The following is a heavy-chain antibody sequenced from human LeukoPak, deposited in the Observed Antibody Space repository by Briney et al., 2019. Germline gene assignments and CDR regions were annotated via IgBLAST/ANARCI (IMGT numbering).Heavy chain of an antibody. CDR1: GGSISSDY. CDR3: ARGSLRIAVAGVFDY. J-gene: IGHJ4*02. Sequence: SETLSLTCTVSGGSISSDYWSSIRQPPGKGQEWIGYIYYSGSTNYNPSLKGRVTISVETPKNQFSLKLSSVTAADTAVYYCARGSLRIAVAGVFDYWGQGTLVTVSS. V-gene: IGHV4-59*01. CDR2: IYYSGST. D-gene: IGHD6-19*01.